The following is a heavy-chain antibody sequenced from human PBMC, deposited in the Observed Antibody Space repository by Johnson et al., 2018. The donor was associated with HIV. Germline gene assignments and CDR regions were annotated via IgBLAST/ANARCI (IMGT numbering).Heavy chain of an antibody. CDR2: ISYDGSNK. CDR3: ANVLAAAAMGAFDI. Sequence: QVQLVESGGGVVQPGRSLRLSCAASGFTFSSYAMHWVRQAPGKGLEWVAVISYDGSNKYYADSVKGRFTISRDNSKNTLYLQMNSLRAEDTAVYYCANVLAAAAMGAFDIWGQGTMVTVSS. J-gene: IGHJ3*02. CDR1: GFTFSSYA. V-gene: IGHV3-30*04. D-gene: IGHD6-13*01.